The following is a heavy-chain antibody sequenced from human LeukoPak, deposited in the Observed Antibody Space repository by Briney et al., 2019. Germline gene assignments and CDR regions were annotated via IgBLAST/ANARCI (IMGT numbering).Heavy chain of an antibody. CDR1: GGSISSSTYY. Sequence: SETLSLTCAVSGGSISSSTYYWDWIRQPPGKGLEWIGSMYYSGSTYDNPSLKSRVTISVDTSKNQFSLKLSSVTAADTAVYYCARDPPHRQTSGRDAFDIWGQGTMVTVSS. CDR3: ARDPPHRQTSGRDAFDI. J-gene: IGHJ3*02. V-gene: IGHV4-39*07. D-gene: IGHD2-15*01. CDR2: MYYSGST.